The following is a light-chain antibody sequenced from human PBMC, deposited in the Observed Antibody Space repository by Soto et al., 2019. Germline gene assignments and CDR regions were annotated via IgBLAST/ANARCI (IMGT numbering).Light chain of an antibody. CDR2: EVN. CDR1: SSDVGGYDY. V-gene: IGLV2-14*01. J-gene: IGLJ1*01. Sequence: QSALTQPASVSGSPGQSVTISCTGTSSDVGGYDYVSWYQQHPGTAPKLILYEVNNRPSGVSNRFSGSKSGNTASLIISGLQTEDEANYYCSAYTTSNTLIFGTGKKVIVL. CDR3: SAYTTSNTLI.